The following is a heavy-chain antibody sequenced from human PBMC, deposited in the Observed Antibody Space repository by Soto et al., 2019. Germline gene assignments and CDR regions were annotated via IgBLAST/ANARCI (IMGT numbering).Heavy chain of an antibody. CDR2: IYWDDDK. J-gene: IGHJ5*02. V-gene: IGHV2-5*02. CDR3: AHGLAVAGARWFDP. Sequence: QITLKESGPTLVKPTQTLTLTCTFSGFSLSTGGVGVGWIRQPPGKALEWLALIYWDDDKRYSPSLESRLTITKDTSKNQVVLRMTNMDPVDTATYYCAHGLAVAGARWFDPGGQGTLVTVSS. CDR1: GFSLSTGGVG. D-gene: IGHD6-19*01.